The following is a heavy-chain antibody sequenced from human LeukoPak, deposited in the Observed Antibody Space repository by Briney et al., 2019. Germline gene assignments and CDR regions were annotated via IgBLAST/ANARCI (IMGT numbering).Heavy chain of an antibody. Sequence: GGSLRLSCAASGFTFSSYAMSWVRQAPGKGLEWVSAISGSGGSTYYADSVKGRFTISRDNSKNTLYLQMNSLRAEDTAVYYCAAARTYYYDSSGYRVEPYYYGMDVWGQGTTVTVSS. CDR1: GFTFSSYA. D-gene: IGHD3-22*01. CDR2: ISGSGGST. CDR3: AAARTYYYDSSGYRVEPYYYGMDV. J-gene: IGHJ6*02. V-gene: IGHV3-23*01.